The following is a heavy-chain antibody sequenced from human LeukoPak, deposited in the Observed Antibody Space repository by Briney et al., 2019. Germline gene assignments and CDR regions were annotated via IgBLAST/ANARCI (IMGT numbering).Heavy chain of an antibody. CDR3: ARVHGGKDYYYYMDV. CDR1: GYTFTSYA. CDR2: IIPIFGTA. Sequence: SVKVSCKASGYTFTSYAISWVRQAPGQGLEWMGGIIPIFGTANYAQKFQGRVTITADESTSTAYMELSSLRSEDTAVYYCARVHGGKDYYYYMDVWGKGTTVTVSS. D-gene: IGHD3-16*01. J-gene: IGHJ6*03. V-gene: IGHV1-69*13.